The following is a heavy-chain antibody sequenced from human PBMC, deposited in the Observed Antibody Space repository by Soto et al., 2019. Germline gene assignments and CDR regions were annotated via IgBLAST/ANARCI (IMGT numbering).Heavy chain of an antibody. J-gene: IGHJ4*02. Sequence: GESLKISCKGSGYRFTSFWISWVRQMPGKGLEWMGRIEATDSYTVYSPSFQGHVTISADKSISTAYLQWNSLEAPDTAMYYCASLKYDSTGFYIDYWGQGTLVTVS. D-gene: IGHD3-22*01. V-gene: IGHV5-10-1*01. CDR2: IEATDSYT. CDR1: GYRFTSFW. CDR3: ASLKYDSTGFYIDY.